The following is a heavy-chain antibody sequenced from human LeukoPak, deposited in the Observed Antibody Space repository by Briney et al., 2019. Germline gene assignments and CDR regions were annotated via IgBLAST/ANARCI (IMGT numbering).Heavy chain of an antibody. CDR2: IIPILGIA. J-gene: IGHJ3*02. CDR1: GYTFTSYG. D-gene: IGHD6-13*01. V-gene: IGHV1-69*04. CDR3: ASFYIEQQLVPAFDI. Sequence: SVKVSCKASGYTFTSYGISWVRQAPGQGLEWMGRIIPILGIANYAQKFQGRVTITADKSTSTAYMELSSLRSEDTAVYYCASFYIEQQLVPAFDIWGQGTMVTVSS.